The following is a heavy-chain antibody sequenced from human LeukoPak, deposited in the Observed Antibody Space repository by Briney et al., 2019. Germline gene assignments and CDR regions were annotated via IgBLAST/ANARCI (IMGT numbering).Heavy chain of an antibody. CDR2: IYLSGIT. J-gene: IGHJ4*02. CDR3: AIAGRGVTATDY. Sequence: EPLSLTCTVSGGSLRINYSSWIRQSAGKALKWIGRIYLSGITNDNPSLKSRVTMSVDTSKNQFSPKLTSVTAADTAVCYCAIAGRGVTATDYWGQGTLVTVSS. V-gene: IGHV4-4*07. D-gene: IGHD2-21*02. CDR1: GGSLRINY.